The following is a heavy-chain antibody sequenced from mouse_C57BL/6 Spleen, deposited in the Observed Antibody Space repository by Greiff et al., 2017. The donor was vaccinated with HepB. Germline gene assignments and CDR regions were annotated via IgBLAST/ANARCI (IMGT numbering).Heavy chain of an antibody. Sequence: QVQLQQSGAELAKPGASVKLSCKASGYTFTSYWMHWVKQRPGQGLEWIGYINPSSGYTKYNQKFKDKATVTADKSSSTAYMQLSSLTYEDSAVYYCASGGDYDAMDYWGQGTSVTVSS. CDR2: INPSSGYT. CDR1: GYTFTSYW. CDR3: ASGGDYDAMDY. V-gene: IGHV1-7*01. J-gene: IGHJ4*01.